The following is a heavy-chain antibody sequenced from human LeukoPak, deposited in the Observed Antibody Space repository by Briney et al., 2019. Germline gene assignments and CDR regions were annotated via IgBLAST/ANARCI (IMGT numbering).Heavy chain of an antibody. CDR2: IIPIFGTA. V-gene: IGHV1-69*06. CDR1: GGTFSSYA. CDR3: ARDGIAVAGNFDY. Sequence: SVKVSCKASGGTFSSYAISWARQAPGQGLEWMGRIIPIFGTANYAQKFQGRVTITADKSTSTAYMELSSLRSEDTAVYYCARDGIAVAGNFDYWGQGTLVTVSS. J-gene: IGHJ4*02. D-gene: IGHD6-19*01.